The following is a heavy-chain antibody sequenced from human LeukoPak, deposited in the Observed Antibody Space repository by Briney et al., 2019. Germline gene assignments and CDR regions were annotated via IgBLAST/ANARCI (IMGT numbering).Heavy chain of an antibody. CDR2: TYYRSKWYN. Sequence: SQTLSLTCAISGDSVSGNTIAWNWIRQSPSRGLEWLGRTYYRSKWYNEYAVSVTSRPSINADTSRNQFSLHLNSVTPEDTAVYYCTREARGIGFDYWGQGTLVTVSS. J-gene: IGHJ4*02. V-gene: IGHV6-1*01. CDR1: GDSVSGNTIA. CDR3: TREARGIGFDY.